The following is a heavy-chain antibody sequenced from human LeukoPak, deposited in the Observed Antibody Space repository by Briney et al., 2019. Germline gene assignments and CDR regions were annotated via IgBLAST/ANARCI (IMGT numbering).Heavy chain of an antibody. CDR2: IVVGSGNT. CDR1: GCTFTSSA. J-gene: IGHJ4*02. D-gene: IGHD2-2*01. CDR3: AAVGYCSSTSCYGFDY. Sequence: ASVKVSFKASGCTFTSSALQWVRQARGQRLDWIGLIVVGSGNTNYAQKFQERGTITRDMSTSTAYMELSSMRSEDTAVYYCAAVGYCSSTSCYGFDYWGQGTLVTVSS. V-gene: IGHV1-58*01.